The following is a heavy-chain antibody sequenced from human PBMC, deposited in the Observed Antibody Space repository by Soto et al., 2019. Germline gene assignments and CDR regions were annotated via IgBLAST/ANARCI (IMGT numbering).Heavy chain of an antibody. J-gene: IGHJ4*02. CDR1: GFTVSSNY. CDR2: IYSGGST. V-gene: IGHV3-53*01. D-gene: IGHD6-19*01. CDR3: ARGVIAVAAPLYFDY. Sequence: PGGSLRLSCAASGFTVSSNYMSWVRQAPGKGLEWVSVIYSGGSTYYADSVKGRFTISRHNSKNTLYHQMNSLRAEDMAVYYCARGVIAVAAPLYFDYWGQGTLVTVSS.